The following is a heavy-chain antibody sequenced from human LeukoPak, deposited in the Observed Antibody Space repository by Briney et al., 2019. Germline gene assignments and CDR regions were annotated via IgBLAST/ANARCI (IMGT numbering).Heavy chain of an antibody. Sequence: GGSLRLSCTVSGFTVSSYSMSWVRQAPGKGLEWVSCIYSVGGTPHSDPVTGGFTISRDNSKKTLSLKMNSLRAEDAAVYYCARRAGAYSHPYDCWGQGTLVTVSS. V-gene: IGHV3-53*01. CDR3: ARRAGAYSHPYDC. CDR1: GFTVSSYS. J-gene: IGHJ4*02. CDR2: IYSVGGT. D-gene: IGHD4/OR15-4a*01.